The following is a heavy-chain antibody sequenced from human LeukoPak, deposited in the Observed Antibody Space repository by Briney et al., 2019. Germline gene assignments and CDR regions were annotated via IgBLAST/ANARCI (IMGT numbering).Heavy chain of an antibody. Sequence: ASVKVSCKVSGYTLTELSMHWVRQAPGKGLEWMGGFDPEDGETIYAQKFQGRVTMTEDTSTDTAYMELSSLRSEDTAVYYCATVRYYDSSGYYKDSAEFDPWGRGTLVTVSS. CDR3: ATVRYYDSSGYYKDSAEFDP. D-gene: IGHD3-22*01. CDR1: GYTLTELS. J-gene: IGHJ2*01. V-gene: IGHV1-24*01. CDR2: FDPEDGET.